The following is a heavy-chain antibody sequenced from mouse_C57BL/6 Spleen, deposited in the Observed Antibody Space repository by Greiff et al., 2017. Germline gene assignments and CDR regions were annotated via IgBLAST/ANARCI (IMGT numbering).Heavy chain of an antibody. CDR3: ARRYGNYVDY. CDR1: GFTFSDYG. D-gene: IGHD2-10*02. Sequence: EVQLKESGGGLVKPGGSLKLSCAASGFTFSDYGMHWVRQAPEKGLEWVAYISSGSSTIYYADTVKGRFTISRDNAKNTLFLQMTSLRSEDTAMYYCARRYGNYVDYWGQGTTLTVSS. J-gene: IGHJ2*01. V-gene: IGHV5-17*01. CDR2: ISSGSSTI.